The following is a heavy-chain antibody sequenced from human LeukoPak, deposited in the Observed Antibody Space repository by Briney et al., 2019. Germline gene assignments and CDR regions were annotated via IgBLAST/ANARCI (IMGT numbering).Heavy chain of an antibody. CDR2: MNPNSGNT. CDR3: ARAHTIFGVVIISFYADY. D-gene: IGHD3-3*01. V-gene: IGHV1-8*01. CDR1: RYTFTSYD. Sequence: ASVKVSCKASRYTFTSYDINWVRQATGQGLEWMGWMNPNSGNTGYAQKLQGRVTMTTDTSTSTAYMELRSLRSDDTAVYYCARAHTIFGVVIISFYADYWGQGTLVTVSS. J-gene: IGHJ4*02.